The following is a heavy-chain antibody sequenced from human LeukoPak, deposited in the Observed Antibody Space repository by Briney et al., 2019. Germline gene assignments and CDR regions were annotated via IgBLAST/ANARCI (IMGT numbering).Heavy chain of an antibody. D-gene: IGHD3-22*01. CDR1: GYTFTGYY. CDR3: ARVYYDSSGYHWGFDY. Sequence: ASVKVSCKAPGYTFTGYYMHWVRQAPGQGLEWMGWINPNSGGTNYAQKFQGRVTMTRDTSISTAYMELSRLRSDDTAVYYCARVYYDSSGYHWGFDYWGQGTLVTVSS. V-gene: IGHV1-2*02. J-gene: IGHJ4*02. CDR2: INPNSGGT.